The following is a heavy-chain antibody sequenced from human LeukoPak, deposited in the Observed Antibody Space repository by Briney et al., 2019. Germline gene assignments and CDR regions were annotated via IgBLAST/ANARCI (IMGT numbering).Heavy chain of an antibody. D-gene: IGHD5-12*01. CDR1: GFTFSSYA. CDR2: ISGSGGST. V-gene: IGHV3-23*01. Sequence: GGSLRLSCAASGFTFSSYAMSWVRQAPGKGLEWVSAISGSGGSTYYADSVKGRFTISRDNSKNTLYLQMNSLRAEDTAVYYCARVDVDIVATTLFDYWGQGTLVTVSS. CDR3: ARVDVDIVATTLFDY. J-gene: IGHJ4*02.